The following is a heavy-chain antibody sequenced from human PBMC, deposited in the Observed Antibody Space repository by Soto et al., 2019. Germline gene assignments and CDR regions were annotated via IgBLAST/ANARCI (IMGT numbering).Heavy chain of an antibody. V-gene: IGHV3-15*01. Sequence: EVQLVESGGGLVKPGGSLRLSCAASGFSFSNVWLRWVRQAPGKGLEWVGRIKSKTDGGKTDYAAPVKGRFTISRDDAKTTLYLQMNSLKTEDTAVYYCSFQESTTLTGFEYWGQGTLVTVSS. CDR1: GFSFSNVW. CDR2: IKSKTDGGKT. J-gene: IGHJ4*02. CDR3: SFQESTTLTGFEY. D-gene: IGHD3-9*01.